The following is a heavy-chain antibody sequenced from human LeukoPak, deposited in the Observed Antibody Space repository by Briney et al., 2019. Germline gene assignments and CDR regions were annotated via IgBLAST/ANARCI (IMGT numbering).Heavy chain of an antibody. J-gene: IGHJ6*02. V-gene: IGHV4-34*09. D-gene: IGHD6-19*01. CDR2: IYYSGST. CDR1: GGSFSGYY. Sequence: SETLSLTCAVYGGSFSGYYWIWIRQPPGKGLEWIGYIYYSGSTYYNPSLKSRVTISVDTSKNQFSLKLSSVTAADTAVYYCARYLPGIAVAGSLFGYYGMDVWGQGTTVTVSS. CDR3: ARYLPGIAVAGSLFGYYGMDV.